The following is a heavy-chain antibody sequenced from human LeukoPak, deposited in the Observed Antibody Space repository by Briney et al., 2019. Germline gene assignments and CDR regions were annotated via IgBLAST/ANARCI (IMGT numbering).Heavy chain of an antibody. Sequence: SETLSLTCAVYGGSFSGYYWSLIRQPPRKGLKWIGEINHSGSTDYNPFLKSRVTISVDTSKNQFSLKLSSVPAADTAVYYCARGSRRGTLYMSSSWYFWFDPLGQGTLVTVSS. J-gene: IGHJ5*02. V-gene: IGHV4-34*01. D-gene: IGHD6-13*01. CDR3: ARGSRRGTLYMSSSWYFWFDP. CDR1: GGSFSGYY. CDR2: INHSGST.